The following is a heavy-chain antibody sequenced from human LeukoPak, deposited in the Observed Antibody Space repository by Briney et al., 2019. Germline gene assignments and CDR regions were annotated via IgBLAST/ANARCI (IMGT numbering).Heavy chain of an antibody. CDR2: ISSSSTYI. V-gene: IGHV3-21*01. J-gene: IGHJ4*02. Sequence: PGGSLRHSCSASGFTFSSYTMNWVRQAPGKGLEWVSTISSSSTYIYYADSVKGRFTISRDNAKNSVYLQLNSLRTHDTAVHYCARDRVGGRGTLVSVSS. CDR1: GFTFSSYT. CDR3: ARDRV.